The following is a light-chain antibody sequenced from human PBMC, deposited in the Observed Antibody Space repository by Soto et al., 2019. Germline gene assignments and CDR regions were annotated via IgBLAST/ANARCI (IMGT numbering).Light chain of an antibody. CDR1: QSIINW. J-gene: IGKJ5*01. Sequence: DVQMTQSPSTLSASVGGRVTITCRASQSIINWLAWYQQKPGKAPKLLIYGASSLESGVPSRFSGSGSGTEFTLTISSLQPEDFATYYCQQLKSNLITFGQGTRLEIK. V-gene: IGKV1-5*01. CDR3: QQLKSNLIT. CDR2: GAS.